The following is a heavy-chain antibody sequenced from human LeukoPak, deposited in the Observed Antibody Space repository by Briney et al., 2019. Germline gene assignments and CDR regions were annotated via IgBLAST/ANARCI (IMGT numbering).Heavy chain of an antibody. CDR2: TRGGGTDA. D-gene: IGHD3-22*01. J-gene: IGHJ4*02. CDR1: GFTFSDYA. Sequence: PGGSLRLSCAASGFTFSDYAMSWIRQAPGKGLEWVSATRGGGTDAYYADSVRGRFTISRDNSRNTLYLQMNSLRAEDTAVYYCAKENSGSFDYWGQGALVTVSS. CDR3: AKENSGSFDY. V-gene: IGHV3-23*01.